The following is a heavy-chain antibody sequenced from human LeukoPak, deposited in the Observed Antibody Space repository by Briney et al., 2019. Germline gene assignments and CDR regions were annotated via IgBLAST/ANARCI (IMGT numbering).Heavy chain of an antibody. D-gene: IGHD2-2*01. CDR3: ASVVPATIGY. V-gene: IGHV3-23*01. J-gene: IGHJ4*02. Sequence: PGGSLRLSCAATGLTFSNYDMGWVRQAPGKGLEWVSAVTGSGGRTYYADSVKGRFTISRDNSKNTLYLQINSLRAEDTAVYYCASVVPATIGYWGQGTLVTVSP. CDR2: VTGSGGRT. CDR1: GLTFSNYD.